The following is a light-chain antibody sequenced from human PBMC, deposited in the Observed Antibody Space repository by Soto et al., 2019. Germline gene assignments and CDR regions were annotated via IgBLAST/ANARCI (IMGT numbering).Light chain of an antibody. V-gene: IGKV3-20*01. CDR2: GAS. CDR3: QQFDYSSWT. J-gene: IGKJ1*01. CDR1: QSVSGSH. Sequence: EIVLTQSPGTLSLSPGEKATLSCRASQSVSGSHLAWYQQKPGQAPRLLIYGASSRATGIPDRFSGSGSGTDFTLTISRLEPEDFAVYYCQQFDYSSWTFGHGTKVAVK.